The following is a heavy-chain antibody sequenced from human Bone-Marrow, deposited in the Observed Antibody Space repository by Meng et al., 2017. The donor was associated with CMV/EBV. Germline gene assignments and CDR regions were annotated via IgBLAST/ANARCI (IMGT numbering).Heavy chain of an antibody. J-gene: IGHJ4*02. CDR1: GYTFTGYY. Sequence: ASVKVSCKASGYTFTGYYMHWVRQAPGQGLEWMGWINPNSGGTNYAQKFQGRVTMTRDTSISTAYMELSRLRADDTAVYYCARVPAWSGIYDDLDYWGQGTLVTVSS. CDR2: INPNSGGT. CDR3: ARVPAWSGIYDDLDY. V-gene: IGHV1-2*02. D-gene: IGHD1-26*01.